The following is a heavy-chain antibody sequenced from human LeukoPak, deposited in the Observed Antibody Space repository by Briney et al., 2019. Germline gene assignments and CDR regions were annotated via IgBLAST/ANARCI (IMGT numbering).Heavy chain of an antibody. J-gene: IGHJ4*02. D-gene: IGHD3-10*01. Sequence: GGSLRLSCAASGFTFSSYSMNWVRQAPGKGLEWVSSISSSSSYIYYADSVKGRFTISRDNAKNSLYLHMNSLRAEDTAVYYCARDKHGLLWFGEFGYWGQGTLVTVSS. CDR2: ISSSSSYI. CDR3: ARDKHGLLWFGEFGY. CDR1: GFTFSSYS. V-gene: IGHV3-21*01.